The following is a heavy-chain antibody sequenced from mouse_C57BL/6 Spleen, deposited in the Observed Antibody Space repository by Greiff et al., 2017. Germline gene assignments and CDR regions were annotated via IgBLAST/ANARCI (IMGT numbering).Heavy chain of an antibody. J-gene: IGHJ1*03. Sequence: VQLQQSGPELVKPGASVKMSCKASGYTFTDYNMHWVKQSHGKSLEWIGYINPNNGGTSYNQKFKGKATLTVNKSSSTAYMELRSLTSEESAVYYCARSPPITTVVAHWYFDVWGTGTTVTVSS. V-gene: IGHV1-22*01. CDR2: INPNNGGT. CDR1: GYTFTDYN. D-gene: IGHD1-1*01. CDR3: ARSPPITTVVAHWYFDV.